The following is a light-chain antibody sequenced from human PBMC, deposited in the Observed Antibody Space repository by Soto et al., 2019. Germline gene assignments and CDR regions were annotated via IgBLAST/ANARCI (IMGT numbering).Light chain of an antibody. J-gene: IGKJ1*01. CDR1: QGIGDW. CDR2: GAS. Sequence: IQMRQSPSSLSASAGARATITCRASQGIGDWLAWYQQKPGKAPRLLIFGASKWASGVSSRFSGSGSGTEFTLTISRLQPEDGAAYYGLQYTGLSWTFGQGARVDIK. V-gene: IGKV1-5*01. CDR3: LQYTGLSWT.